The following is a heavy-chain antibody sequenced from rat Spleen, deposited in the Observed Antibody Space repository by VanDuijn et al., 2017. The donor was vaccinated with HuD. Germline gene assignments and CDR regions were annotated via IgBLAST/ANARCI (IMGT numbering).Heavy chain of an antibody. CDR3: ARREYGGFFGYFDY. J-gene: IGHJ2*01. D-gene: IGHD1-11*01. CDR2: IGYDGSST. CDR1: GFTFSDYN. Sequence: EVQLVESGGGVVQPGRSLKFSCVPSGFTFSDYNMAWVRQAPKKGLEWVATIGYDGSSTYYRDSVKGRFTISRDNAKNTQFLQMDSLRSEDTATYYCARREYGGFFGYFDYWGQGVMVTVSS. V-gene: IGHV5-7*01.